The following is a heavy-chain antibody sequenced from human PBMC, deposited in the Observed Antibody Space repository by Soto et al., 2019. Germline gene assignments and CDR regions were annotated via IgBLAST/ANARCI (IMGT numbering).Heavy chain of an antibody. J-gene: IGHJ3*01. CDR3: ARARGSSGMFELDV. D-gene: IGHD6-19*01. Sequence: GGSLRLSCVASQFPFDVYSMHWVRQAPGKGLEWVSYIRHTTSATFYADAVKGRFTISRENRKNSLSLQMNSLRDDDTGDYFFARARGSSGMFELDVWGPGTLVTVSS. V-gene: IGHV3-48*02. CDR2: IRHTTSAT. CDR1: QFPFDVYS.